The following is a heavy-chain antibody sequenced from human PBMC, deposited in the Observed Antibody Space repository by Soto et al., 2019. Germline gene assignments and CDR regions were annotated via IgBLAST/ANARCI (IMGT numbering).Heavy chain of an antibody. CDR1: GFTFSSYG. Sequence: QVQLVESGGGVVQPGRSLRLSCAASGFTFSSYGMHWVRQAPGKGLEWVTVISYDGKVAYYADSVKGRFTISRDNSKNTLYLQMNSLRTDDTAMYYCAKEGPITNWYFDYWGQGILVTVSS. V-gene: IGHV3-30*18. CDR2: ISYDGKVA. J-gene: IGHJ4*02. D-gene: IGHD1-1*01. CDR3: AKEGPITNWYFDY.